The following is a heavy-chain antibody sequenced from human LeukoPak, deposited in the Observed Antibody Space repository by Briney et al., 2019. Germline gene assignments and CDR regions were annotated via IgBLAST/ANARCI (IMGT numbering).Heavy chain of an antibody. CDR2: TYFQSKWYT. CDR3: STTNTTDASHI. Sequence: SQTLSLTCPISGASVSSNSAAWSWIRQSPSRGLEWLGRTYFQSKWYTDYAVSVKSRITINADTSKNQFSLQLNSVTPEDTAIYYCSTTNTTDASHIWGQGTMVTVSS. CDR1: GASVSSNSAA. D-gene: IGHD1-1*01. J-gene: IGHJ3*02. V-gene: IGHV6-1*01.